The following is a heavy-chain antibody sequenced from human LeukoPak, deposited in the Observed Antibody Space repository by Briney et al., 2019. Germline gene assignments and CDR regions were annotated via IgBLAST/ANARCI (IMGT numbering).Heavy chain of an antibody. CDR2: MYYSGNT. CDR1: GASISSGGYY. CDR3: ASGGQWLAPGPDY. D-gene: IGHD6-19*01. Sequence: SETLSLTCTVSGASISSGGYYWSWIRQHPGRGLEWIGYMYYSGNTYYNPSLKSRVTISVDTSKNQFSLKLSSVTAAGTAVYYCASGGQWLAPGPDYWGQGTLVTVSS. J-gene: IGHJ4*02. V-gene: IGHV4-31*03.